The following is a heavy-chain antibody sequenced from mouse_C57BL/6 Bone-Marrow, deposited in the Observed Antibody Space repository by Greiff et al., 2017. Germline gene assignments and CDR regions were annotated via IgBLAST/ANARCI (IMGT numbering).Heavy chain of an antibody. CDR2: ISSGSSTI. J-gene: IGHJ3*01. Sequence: EVQVVESGGGLVKPGGSLKLPCAAPGFTFSDYGMHWVRQAPEKGLEGVAYISSGSSTIYYADTVKGRFTISRDNAKNTLFLQMTSLRSEDTAMYYCARFAYWGQGTLVTVSA. CDR1: GFTFSDYG. V-gene: IGHV5-17*01. CDR3: ARFAY.